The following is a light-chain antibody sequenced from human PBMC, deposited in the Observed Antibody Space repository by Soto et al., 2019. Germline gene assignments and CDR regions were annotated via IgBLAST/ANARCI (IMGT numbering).Light chain of an antibody. CDR1: QSLTSDY. CDR3: QQSGRP. V-gene: IGKV3-20*01. CDR2: GAS. Sequence: EIVLTQSPGTLSLSPGARATLSCRASQSLTSDYLAWYQQKPGQTPRLLIHGASSRATGIPDRFSGSGSGTDFTLTISRLEPEDSAVYYCQQSGRPFGQGTKVDIK. J-gene: IGKJ1*01.